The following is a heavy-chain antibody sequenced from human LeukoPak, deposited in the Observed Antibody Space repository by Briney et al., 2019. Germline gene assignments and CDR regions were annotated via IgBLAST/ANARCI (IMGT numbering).Heavy chain of an antibody. CDR2: IYYDGST. J-gene: IGHJ4*02. V-gene: IGHV4-38-2*01. CDR1: GYSISSGYY. D-gene: IGHD6-19*01. CDR3: ARKLAVAGHTIHY. Sequence: KTSETLSLTXAVSGYSISSGYYWGWIREPPGKGLERIATIYYDGSTYYNPSLKSRVTISVDTSKNQFSLKLSSVTAADTAVYYCARKLAVAGHTIHYWGQGTLVTVSS.